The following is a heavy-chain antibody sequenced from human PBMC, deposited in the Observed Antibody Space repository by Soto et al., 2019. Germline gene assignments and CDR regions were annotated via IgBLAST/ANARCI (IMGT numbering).Heavy chain of an antibody. CDR1: GFTFSSYC. Sequence: PGGSLRLSGAASGFTFSSYCMHWVRHSPCKGLEWVAVIWYDGSNKYYADSVKGRFTISRDNSKNTLYLQMNSLRAEDTAVYYSARALELAVAGTYGMDVWRQRTTVSVSS. CDR3: ARALELAVAGTYGMDV. CDR2: IWYDGSNK. D-gene: IGHD6-19*01. V-gene: IGHV3-33*01. J-gene: IGHJ6*02.